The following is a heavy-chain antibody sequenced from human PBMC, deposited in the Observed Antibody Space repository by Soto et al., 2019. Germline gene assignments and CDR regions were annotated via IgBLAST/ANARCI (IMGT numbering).Heavy chain of an antibody. CDR1: GFTFSSYS. Sequence: EVQLVESGGGLVKPGGSLRLSCAASGFTFSSYSMNWVRQAPGKGLEWVSSISSSSSYIYYADSVKGRLTISRDNAKNSLYLQMNSLRAEDTAVYYCARRYCSGGSCYYHDAFDIWGQGTMVTVSS. J-gene: IGHJ3*02. CDR3: ARRYCSGGSCYYHDAFDI. V-gene: IGHV3-21*01. CDR2: ISSSSSYI. D-gene: IGHD2-15*01.